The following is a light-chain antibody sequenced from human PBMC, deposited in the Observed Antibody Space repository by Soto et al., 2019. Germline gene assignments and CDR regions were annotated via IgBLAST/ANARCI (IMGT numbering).Light chain of an antibody. V-gene: IGKV3-20*01. CDR3: QHYGNTPPSVT. Sequence: EIVMTQSPATLSVSPGERATLSCRASQSVGTNLAWYQQKPGQAPRLLIYGASSRATGIPDRFSGSGSGTDFTLTISRLEPEDFAVYYCQHYGNTPPSVTFGPGTKVDIK. CDR2: GAS. CDR1: QSVGTN. J-gene: IGKJ3*01.